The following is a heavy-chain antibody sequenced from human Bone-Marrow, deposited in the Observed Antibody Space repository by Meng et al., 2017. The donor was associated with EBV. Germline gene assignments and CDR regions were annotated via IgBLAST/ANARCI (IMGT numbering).Heavy chain of an antibody. J-gene: IGHJ4*02. CDR2: VSHSGST. CDR3: AASPGWWRLDY. D-gene: IGHD6-19*01. Sequence: QLRLQDSGPVLVKPSGTLSLTCAVSGASISSGYWWPWVRQPPGKGLEWIGEVSHSGSTNYNPSLKSRVTISLDKSENQFFLKVTSVTAADTAVYYCAASPGWWRLDYWGQGTLVTVSS. CDR1: GASISSGYW. V-gene: IGHV4-4*02.